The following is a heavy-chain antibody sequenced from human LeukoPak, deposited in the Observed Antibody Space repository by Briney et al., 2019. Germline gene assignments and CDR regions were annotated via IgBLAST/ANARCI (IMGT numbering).Heavy chain of an antibody. D-gene: IGHD3-22*01. V-gene: IGHV5-10-1*01. CDR1: LYRFTSYW. J-gene: IGHJ4*02. CDR2: IDPSDSYT. Sequence: GESLKISCEGSLYRFTSYWISWVRQMPGKGLEWMGRIDPSDSYTTYSPSFQGHVTISADKSNSTAYLQWSSLKASDTPMFYCARKDSSAYYYLDNWGQGTLVTVSS. CDR3: ARKDSSAYYYLDN.